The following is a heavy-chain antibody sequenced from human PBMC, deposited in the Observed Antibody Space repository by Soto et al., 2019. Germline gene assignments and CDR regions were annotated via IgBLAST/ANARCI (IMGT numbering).Heavy chain of an antibody. D-gene: IGHD6-19*01. V-gene: IGHV1-69*13. CDR1: GDTFSSYA. CDR2: IIPIFGTA. CDR3: ATKQWLSNREPYYYYGMDV. Sequence: SLKVSCKTSGDTFSSYAISWVRQATGQGLEWMGGIIPIFGTANYAQKFQGRVTITADESTSTAYMELSSLRSEDTAVYYCATKQWLSNREPYYYYGMDVWGQGTTVTVSS. J-gene: IGHJ6*02.